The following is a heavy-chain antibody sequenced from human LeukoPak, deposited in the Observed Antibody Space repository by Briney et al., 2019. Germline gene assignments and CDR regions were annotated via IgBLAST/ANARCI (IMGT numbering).Heavy chain of an antibody. V-gene: IGHV3-30*04. D-gene: IGHD6-13*01. J-gene: IGHJ5*02. Sequence: GGSLRLSCAASGFTFSNYAMHWVRQAPGKGLEWVAAISYDGSHQYYADSVKGRLTISRDNPTNTLYLQMNSLRAEDTAVYYCARDGSSWYSNWFDPWGQGTLVTVSS. CDR1: GFTFSNYA. CDR3: ARDGSSWYSNWFDP. CDR2: ISYDGSHQ.